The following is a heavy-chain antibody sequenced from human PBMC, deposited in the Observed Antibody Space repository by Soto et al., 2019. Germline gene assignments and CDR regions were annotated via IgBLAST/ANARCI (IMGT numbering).Heavy chain of an antibody. Sequence: QMQESGPGLVEPSGTLSLTCDVSGVSTSSGSWWSWVRQPPGKGLEWIGEISHSGSTKYNPSLKSRITISVDHSENHFSLSVTSVTAADTAVYYCARDGPDGYNLGYWGQGTLVTVSS. CDR1: GVSTSSGSW. D-gene: IGHD5-12*01. CDR3: ARDGPDGYNLGY. J-gene: IGHJ4*02. V-gene: IGHV4-4*02. CDR2: ISHSGST.